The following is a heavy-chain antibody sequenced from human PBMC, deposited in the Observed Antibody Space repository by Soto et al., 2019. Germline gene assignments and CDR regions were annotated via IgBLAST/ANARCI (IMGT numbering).Heavy chain of an antibody. D-gene: IGHD3-16*02. CDR3: AKVGYRSRPRSIEMATPGSDY. V-gene: IGHV3-23*01. CDR1: GFTFSSYA. CDR2: ICGSGGST. J-gene: IGHJ4*02. Sequence: TGGSLSLSCAASGFTFSSYAMSWVRPAPGKGLEWVSAICGSGGSTYYADSVKGRFTISRDNSKNTLYLQMNSLRAEDTAVYYCAKVGYRSRPRSIEMATPGSDYLGQGTRVT.